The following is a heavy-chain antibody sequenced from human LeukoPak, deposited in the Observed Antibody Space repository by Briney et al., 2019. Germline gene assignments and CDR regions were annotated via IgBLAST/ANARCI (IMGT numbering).Heavy chain of an antibody. D-gene: IGHD4-17*01. Sequence: HSGGSLRLSCAASGFTFSSYSMNWVRQAPGKGLEWVSYISSSSSTIYYADSVKGRFTISRDNAKNSLYLQMNSLRAEDTAVYYCARGEGDYDYWGQGTLVTVSS. CDR3: ARGEGDYDY. CDR1: GFTFSSYS. CDR2: ISSSSSTI. V-gene: IGHV3-48*04. J-gene: IGHJ4*02.